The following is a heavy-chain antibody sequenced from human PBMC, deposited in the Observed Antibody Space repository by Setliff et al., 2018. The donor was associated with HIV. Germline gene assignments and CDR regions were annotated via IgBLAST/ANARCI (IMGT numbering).Heavy chain of an antibody. D-gene: IGHD6-19*01. CDR3: ARAVSSGWHNWFDP. Sequence: SETLSLTCAVYGGSFNAYYWSWIRQPPGKGLEWIGEINHNGSTSYNPSLKSRVTISVDTSKNQFSLKMTSVTAADTAVYYCARAVSSGWHNWFDPWGQGTLVT. J-gene: IGHJ5*02. CDR1: GGSFNAYY. CDR2: INHNGST. V-gene: IGHV4-34*01.